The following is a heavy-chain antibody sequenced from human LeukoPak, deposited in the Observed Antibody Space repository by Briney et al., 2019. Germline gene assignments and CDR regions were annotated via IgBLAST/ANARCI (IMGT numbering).Heavy chain of an antibody. CDR1: GGSISSGTYY. D-gene: IGHD3-22*01. J-gene: IGHJ4*02. Sequence: SQTLSLTCTVSGGSISSGTYYWTWIRQPAGKGLEWIGRIYTTGSTNYNPSLKSRVTMSTDTSKNQFSLKLSSVTAADTAVYYCARVSTGGYYNCWGQGTLVTVSS. V-gene: IGHV4-61*02. CDR3: ARVSTGGYYNC. CDR2: IYTTGST.